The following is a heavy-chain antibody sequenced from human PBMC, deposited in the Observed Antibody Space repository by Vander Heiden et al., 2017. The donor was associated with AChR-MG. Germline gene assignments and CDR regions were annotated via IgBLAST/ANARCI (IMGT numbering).Heavy chain of an antibody. CDR1: GFTFSSYA. D-gene: IGHD2-2*01. J-gene: IGHJ4*02. CDR3: AKDSSWFQLPEKYYFDY. V-gene: IGHV3-23*01. Sequence: EVQLLESGGGLVQPGGSLRLSCAASGFTFSSYAMSWVSQAPGKGLEWVSAISGSGGSTYYADSVKGRFTISRDNSKNTLYLQMNSLRAEDTAVYYCAKDSSWFQLPEKYYFDYWGQGTLVTVSS. CDR2: ISGSGGST.